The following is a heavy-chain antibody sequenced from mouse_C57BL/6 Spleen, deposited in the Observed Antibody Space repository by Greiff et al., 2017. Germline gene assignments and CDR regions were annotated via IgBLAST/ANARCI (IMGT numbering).Heavy chain of an antibody. D-gene: IGHD1-1*01. CDR2: IYPGSGST. CDR1: GYTFTSYW. Sequence: QVQLQQPGAELVKPGASVKMSCKASGYTFTSYWITWVKQRPGQGLEWIGDIYPGSGSTNYNEKFKSKATLTVDTSSSTAYMQLSSLTSEDSAVYYCAKRRYYGSSPYWYFDVWGTGTTVTVSS. CDR3: AKRRYYGSSPYWYFDV. J-gene: IGHJ1*03. V-gene: IGHV1-55*01.